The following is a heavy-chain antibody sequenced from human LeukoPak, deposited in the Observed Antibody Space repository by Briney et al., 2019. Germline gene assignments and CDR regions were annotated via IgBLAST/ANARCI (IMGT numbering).Heavy chain of an antibody. D-gene: IGHD5-18*01. CDR3: ARGVRGYSYGSRFDY. CDR2: IGSSGGTI. Sequence: ETGGSLRLSCAASGFNFNDYYMSWIRQAPGGGLEWPSYIGSSGGTIYYADSVKGRFTISRDNAKNSLYLQMNSLRDEDTAVYYCARGVRGYSYGSRFDYWGQGTLVTVSS. J-gene: IGHJ4*02. CDR1: GFNFNDYY. V-gene: IGHV3-11*04.